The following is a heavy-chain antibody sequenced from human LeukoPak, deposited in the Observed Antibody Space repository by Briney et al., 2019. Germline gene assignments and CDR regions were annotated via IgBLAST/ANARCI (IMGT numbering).Heavy chain of an antibody. CDR3: ARVAGVRDCSGGSCYSSYYYGMDV. Sequence: GGSLRLSCAASGFTFSSYSMNWVRQAPGKGLEWVSSISSSSSYIYYADSVKGRFTISRDNAKNSLYLQMNSLRAEDTAVYYCARVAGVRDCSGGSCYSSYYYGMDVWGQGTTVTVSS. V-gene: IGHV3-21*01. CDR2: ISSSSSYI. CDR1: GFTFSSYS. J-gene: IGHJ6*02. D-gene: IGHD2-15*01.